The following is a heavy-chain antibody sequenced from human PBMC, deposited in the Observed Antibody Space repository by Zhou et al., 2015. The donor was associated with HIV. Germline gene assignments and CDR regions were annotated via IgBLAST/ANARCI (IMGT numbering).Heavy chain of an antibody. V-gene: IGHV1-69*01. CDR2: IIPISGAP. CDR1: GGAFNTYE. CDR3: ARGGRDGKNWFNS. D-gene: IGHD5-24*01. Sequence: QVQLVQSGAEVKKPGSSVKVSCKASGGAFNTYEVSWVRQAPGQGLEWMGGIIPISGAPNYARKFQGRLTINADESTTTAYMELSSLRSEDTAVYYCARGGRDGKNWFNSWGQGTLVTVSS. J-gene: IGHJ5*01.